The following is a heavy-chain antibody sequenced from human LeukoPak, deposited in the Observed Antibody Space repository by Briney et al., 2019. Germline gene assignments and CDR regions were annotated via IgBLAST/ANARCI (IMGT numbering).Heavy chain of an antibody. J-gene: IGHJ6*02. CDR1: GYTFTTYA. D-gene: IGHD3-10*01. CDR2: INAGNGNT. V-gene: IGHV1-3*01. Sequence: ASVKVSCKASGYTFTTYAMHWVRQAPGQRLEWMGWINAGNGNTKYSQKFQGRVTITRDTSASTAYMELSSLKSEDTAVYYCARGSGSYYSIYGMDVWGQGTTVTVSS. CDR3: ARGSGSYYSIYGMDV.